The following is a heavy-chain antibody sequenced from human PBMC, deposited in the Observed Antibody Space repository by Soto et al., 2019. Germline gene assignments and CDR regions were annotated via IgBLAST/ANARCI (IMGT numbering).Heavy chain of an antibody. V-gene: IGHV3-53*02. D-gene: IGHD3-9*01. Sequence: EVQLVETGGGLIQPGGSLRLSCAASGFTVSSNYMSWVRQAPGKGLEWVSVIYSGGSTYYADSVKGRFTISRDNSKNTLYLQMNSLRAEDTAVYYCARYEFLTGYYMAPGLGYWGHGTLVTVSS. CDR1: GFTVSSNY. J-gene: IGHJ4*01. CDR3: ARYEFLTGYYMAPGLGY. CDR2: IYSGGST.